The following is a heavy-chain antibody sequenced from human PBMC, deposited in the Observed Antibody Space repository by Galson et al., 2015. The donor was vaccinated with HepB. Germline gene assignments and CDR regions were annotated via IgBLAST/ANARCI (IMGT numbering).Heavy chain of an antibody. J-gene: IGHJ6*03. CDR3: ARGSVYYYYMDV. Sequence: SVKVSCKASGGTFSSYTISWVRQAPGQGLEWMGRIIPILGIANYAQKFQGRVTITADKSTSTAYMELSSLRSDDTAVYYCARGSVYYYYMDVWGKGTTVTVSS. CDR2: IIPILGIA. V-gene: IGHV1-69*02. CDR1: GGTFSSYT.